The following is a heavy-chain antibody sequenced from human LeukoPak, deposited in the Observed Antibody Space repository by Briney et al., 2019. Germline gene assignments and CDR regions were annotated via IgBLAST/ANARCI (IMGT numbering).Heavy chain of an antibody. J-gene: IGHJ3*02. CDR2: INPGGGNT. D-gene: IGHD5-24*01. CDR1: GYTFTSYG. CDR3: ARIRDGYNDAYDI. Sequence: GASVKVSCKASGYTFTSYGISWVRQAPGQGLEWMGLINPGGGNTNYAQNFQGRVTMTRDTSTSTVYMELSSLRPEDTAIYYCARIRDGYNDAYDIWGQGTVVTVPS. V-gene: IGHV1-46*01.